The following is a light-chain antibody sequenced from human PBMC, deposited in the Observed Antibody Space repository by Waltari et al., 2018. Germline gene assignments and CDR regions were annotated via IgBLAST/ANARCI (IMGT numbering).Light chain of an antibody. J-gene: IGKJ2*01. CDR1: QNIYSW. CDR2: KAS. Sequence: IQMTQSPSTLSASVGDRVTITCRASQNIYSWLSWYQQKPGKAPKLLIYKASSLESGVPSRFSCSGYGIEFTLTISSLQPDDFATYYCQQYNRYSPMYTFGQGTKLEI. CDR3: QQYNRYSPMYT. V-gene: IGKV1-5*03.